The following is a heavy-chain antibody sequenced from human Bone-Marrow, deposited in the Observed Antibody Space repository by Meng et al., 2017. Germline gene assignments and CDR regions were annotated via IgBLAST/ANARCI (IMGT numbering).Heavy chain of an antibody. CDR2: ISYDGSNK. V-gene: IGHV3-30*01. D-gene: IGHD3-22*01. CDR3: ARDPGAGYYDSSGFDY. J-gene: IGHJ4*02. Sequence: GGSLRLSCAASGFTFSSYAMHWVRQAPGKGPEWVAVISYDGSNKYYADSVKGRFTISRDNSKNTLYLQMNSLRAEDTAVYYCARDPGAGYYDSSGFDYWGQGTLVTVSS. CDR1: GFTFSSYA.